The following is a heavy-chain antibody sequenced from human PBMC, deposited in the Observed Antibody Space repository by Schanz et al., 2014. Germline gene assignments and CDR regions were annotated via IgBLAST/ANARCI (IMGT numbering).Heavy chain of an antibody. Sequence: EVPLLDSGGGLVQPGGSLRLSCAASGFTFSTYAMSWVRQAPGKGLEWVSAISGSGGSAYYADSVKGRFTISRDNSKNTLYLQMNSLRAEDTAVYYCAKDPSHGGYDYYFDYWGQGTLVTVSS. CDR2: ISGSGGSA. J-gene: IGHJ4*02. D-gene: IGHD5-12*01. V-gene: IGHV3-23*01. CDR3: AKDPSHGGYDYYFDY. CDR1: GFTFSTYA.